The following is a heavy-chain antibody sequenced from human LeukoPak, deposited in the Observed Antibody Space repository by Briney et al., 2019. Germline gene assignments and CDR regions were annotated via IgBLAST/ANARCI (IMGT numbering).Heavy chain of an antibody. Sequence: GRSLCLSCAASGFTFRSFGMHWVGQAPGKGLGWVAVISYDGTNKYYADSVKGRFTISRDNSKNTLYLQMNSLRADDTAVYYCATHSRVAAAGTSGAFAIWGQGTMVTVSS. J-gene: IGHJ3*02. CDR1: GFTFRSFG. CDR2: ISYDGTNK. CDR3: ATHSRVAAAGTSGAFAI. V-gene: IGHV3-30*03. D-gene: IGHD6-13*01.